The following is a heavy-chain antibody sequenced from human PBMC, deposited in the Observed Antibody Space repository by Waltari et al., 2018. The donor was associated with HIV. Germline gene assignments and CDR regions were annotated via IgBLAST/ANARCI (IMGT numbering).Heavy chain of an antibody. Sequence: EVQLVQSGAEVKKQGESLKISCKGYGYTFTSYWIGWVRQMPGKGLEWMGIIYPGDSDTTYSPSFQGQVTISADKSISTAYLQWSSLKASDTAMYYCARQDIVVVPDAFDIWGQGTMVTVSS. CDR1: GYTFTSYW. CDR2: IYPGDSDT. J-gene: IGHJ3*02. V-gene: IGHV5-51*01. D-gene: IGHD2-2*01. CDR3: ARQDIVVVPDAFDI.